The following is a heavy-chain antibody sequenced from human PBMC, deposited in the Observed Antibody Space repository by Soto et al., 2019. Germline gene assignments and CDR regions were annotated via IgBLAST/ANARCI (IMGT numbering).Heavy chain of an antibody. D-gene: IGHD3-16*02. CDR2: INSDGSSP. J-gene: IGHJ5*02. CDR3: TRDRRISGFDP. Sequence: GAPLRRSFEAPGFSFSSYWMHLDRQGPGKGLEWLSLINSDGSSPNYADSVKGRFTVSRDNAKNTLFLQMNSLRVDDTGIYYCTRDRRISGFDPWGQGTLVTVSS. V-gene: IGHV3-74*01. CDR1: GFSFSSYW.